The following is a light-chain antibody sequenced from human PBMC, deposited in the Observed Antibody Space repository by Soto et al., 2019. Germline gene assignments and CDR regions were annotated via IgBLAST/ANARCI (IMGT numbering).Light chain of an antibody. CDR1: SSDVGGYNH. CDR3: ASYAGSNNSV. V-gene: IGLV2-8*01. J-gene: IGLJ1*01. CDR2: DVS. Sequence: QSALTQPPSASGSPGQSVTISCTGTSSDVGGYNHVSWYQQNPGKAPKLMIYDVSKRPSGVPDRFSGSKSGNTASLTISGLQAEDEADYYCASYAGSNNSVFGTGTKLT.